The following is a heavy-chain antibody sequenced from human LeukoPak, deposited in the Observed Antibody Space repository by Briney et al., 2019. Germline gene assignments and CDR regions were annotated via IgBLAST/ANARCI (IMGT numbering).Heavy chain of an antibody. J-gene: IGHJ4*02. D-gene: IGHD5-12*01. CDR2: IIPIFGTA. V-gene: IGHV1-69*05. CDR3: ARARGYSGYD. CDR1: GGTSSSYA. Sequence: GASVKVSCKASGGTSSSYAISWVRQAPGQGLEWMGRIIPIFGTANYAQKFQGRVTITTDESTSTAYMELSSLRSEDTAVYYCARARGYSGYDWGQGTLVTVSS.